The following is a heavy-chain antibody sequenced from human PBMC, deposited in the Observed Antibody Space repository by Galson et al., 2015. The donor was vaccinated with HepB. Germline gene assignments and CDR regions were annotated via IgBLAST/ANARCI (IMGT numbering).Heavy chain of an antibody. V-gene: IGHV3-7*03. J-gene: IGHJ4*02. CDR1: GFTFSSYW. CDR2: IKQDGSEK. Sequence: SLTLSRAPSGFTFSSYWMSWVRPAPGKGVECVAKIKQDGSEKYHVDPVKGRFTISRDNAKNSLYLQRNSLRAEDTAVYYCARRGYGSGSPFHYWGQGTLVTVSS. D-gene: IGHD3-10*01. CDR3: ARRGYGSGSPFHY.